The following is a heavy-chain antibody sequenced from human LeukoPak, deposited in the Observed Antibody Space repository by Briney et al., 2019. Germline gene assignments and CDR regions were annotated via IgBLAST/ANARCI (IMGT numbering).Heavy chain of an antibody. J-gene: IGHJ3*02. CDR1: GFTFSSYA. V-gene: IGHV3-23*01. Sequence: PGGSLRLSCAASGFTFSSYAMSWVRQAPGKGLEWVSAISGSGGSTYYADSVKGRFTTSRDNSKNTLYLQMNSLRAEDAAVYYCAKVRTAMVIEAFDIWGQRTMVTVSS. CDR3: AKVRTAMVIEAFDI. D-gene: IGHD5-18*01. CDR2: ISGSGGST.